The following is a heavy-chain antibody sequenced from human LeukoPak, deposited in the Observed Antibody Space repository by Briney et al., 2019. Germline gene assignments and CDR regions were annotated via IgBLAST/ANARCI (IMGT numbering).Heavy chain of an antibody. CDR1: GFTFSDYY. D-gene: IGHD5-24*01. Sequence: GGSLRLSCAASGFTFSDYYMSWIRQAPGKGLEWVSYISSSGSIIFYADSVKGRFTISRDNAKNSLYLQMNSLRAEDTAVYYCASSKRWLPFDYWGQGTLVTVSS. V-gene: IGHV3-11*01. CDR2: ISSSGSII. J-gene: IGHJ4*02. CDR3: ASSKRWLPFDY.